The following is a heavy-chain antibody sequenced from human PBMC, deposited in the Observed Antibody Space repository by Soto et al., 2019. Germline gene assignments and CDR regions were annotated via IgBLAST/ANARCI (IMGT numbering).Heavy chain of an antibody. D-gene: IGHD2-8*02. V-gene: IGHV3-30-3*01. CDR3: ARWLAKLCTGGRCYCLDY. J-gene: IGHJ4*02. Sequence: QVQLVESGGGVVQPGRSLGLSCAASGFTFSDYAMHWVRQAPGKGLEWVAFISYDGNNKYYADSVKGRFTISRDTSKNTLYLQMNRLSPEDTAVYSCARWLAKLCTGGRCYCLDYWGQGTLVTVSS. CDR1: GFTFSDYA. CDR2: ISYDGNNK.